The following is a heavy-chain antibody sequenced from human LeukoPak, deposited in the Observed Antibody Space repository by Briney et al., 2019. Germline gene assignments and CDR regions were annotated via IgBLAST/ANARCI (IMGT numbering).Heavy chain of an antibody. CDR3: ARDNSVRDEAWWFNP. CDR2: ISAYNANT. J-gene: IGHJ5*02. CDR1: GYTFTSLG. V-gene: IGHV1-18*01. Sequence: GASVKVSCKASGYTFTSLGITWVRQAPGQGFEWMGWISAYNANTHYAQKFQGRVTLTRDMSTSTDYLELSSLRSEDTAVYYCARDNSVRDEAWWFNPWGQGTLVTVSS. D-gene: IGHD5-24*01.